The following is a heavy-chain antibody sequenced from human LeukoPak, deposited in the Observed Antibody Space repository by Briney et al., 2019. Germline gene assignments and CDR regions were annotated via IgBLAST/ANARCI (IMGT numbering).Heavy chain of an antibody. CDR3: TTPRSMVRGVDY. Sequence: GRSLRLSCAASGFTFSNAWMSWVRQAPGKGLEWVGRIKSKTDGGTTDYAAPVKGRFTISRDDSKNTLYLQMNSLKTEDTAVYYCTTPRSMVRGVDYWGQGTLVTVSS. CDR2: IKSKTDGGTT. CDR1: GFTFSNAW. J-gene: IGHJ4*02. V-gene: IGHV3-15*01. D-gene: IGHD3-10*01.